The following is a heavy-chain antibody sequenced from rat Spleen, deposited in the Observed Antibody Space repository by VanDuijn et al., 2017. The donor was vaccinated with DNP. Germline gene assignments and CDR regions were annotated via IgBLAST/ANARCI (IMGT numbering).Heavy chain of an antibody. J-gene: IGHJ4*01. D-gene: IGHD1-12*03. CDR1: GFTFSNYG. V-gene: IGHV5-19*01. CDR2: ISPSGGST. CDR3: TTDQRRGYCDGYYQGYVMDA. Sequence: EVQLVETGGGLVQPGRSLKLSCAASGFTFSNYGMHWIRQAPTKGLEWVASISPSGGSTYYRDSVKGRFTISRDNAKSTLYLQMDSLRSEDTATYYCTTDQRRGYCDGYYQGYVMDAWGQGASVTVSS.